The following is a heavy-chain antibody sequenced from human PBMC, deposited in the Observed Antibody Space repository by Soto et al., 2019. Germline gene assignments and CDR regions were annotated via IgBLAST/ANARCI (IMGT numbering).Heavy chain of an antibody. CDR3: ATHARYDSSGYYYLGAFDI. CDR2: INPNSGGT. D-gene: IGHD3-22*01. CDR1: GYTFTGYY. Sequence: ASVKVSCKASGYTFTGYYMHWVRQAPGQGLEWMGWINPNSGGTNYAQKFQGWVTMTRDTSISTAYMELSRLRSEDTAVYYCATHARYDSSGYYYLGAFDIWGQGTMVTVSS. J-gene: IGHJ3*02. V-gene: IGHV1-2*04.